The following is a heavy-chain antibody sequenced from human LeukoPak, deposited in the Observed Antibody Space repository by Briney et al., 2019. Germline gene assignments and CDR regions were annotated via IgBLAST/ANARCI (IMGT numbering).Heavy chain of an antibody. CDR2: ISSSSSYI. V-gene: IGHV3-21*01. CDR1: GFTFSGYS. Sequence: KPGGSLRLSCAASGFTFSGYSMTWVRHAPGQGLEWVSSISSSSSYIYYVDSVKGRFTISRDNAKNSLYLQMNSLRAEDTAVYYCARDDPRYYYGMDVWGQGTTVTVSS. CDR3: ARDDPRYYYGMDV. J-gene: IGHJ6*02.